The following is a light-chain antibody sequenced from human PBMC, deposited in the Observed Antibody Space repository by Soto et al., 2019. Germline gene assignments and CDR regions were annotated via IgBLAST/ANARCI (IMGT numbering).Light chain of an antibody. J-gene: IGLJ1*01. V-gene: IGLV2-14*01. CDR2: EVG. CDR1: RSDVGGYNY. CDR3: SSYTRSSTFYV. Sequence: QSALTQPASVSGSPGQSITISCTGSRSDVGGYNYVSWYQHHPGKAPKLMIYEVGNRPSGVSNRFSGSKSGNTASLTISGLQAEDEADYYCSSYTRSSTFYVFGTGTKVTVL.